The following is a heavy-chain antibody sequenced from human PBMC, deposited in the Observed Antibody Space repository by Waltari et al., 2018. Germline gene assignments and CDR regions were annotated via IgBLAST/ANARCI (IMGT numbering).Heavy chain of an antibody. CDR3: ARAKSYCSPTNCFYWYFDL. CDR2: IYTGETT. J-gene: IGHJ2*01. CDR1: DFAVGDSY. D-gene: IGHD2-2*01. Sequence: EVQLVETGGDLVQRGGSLSLSCAASDFAVGDSYLGWVGQAPGKGLEWVAVIYTGETTYYADSVKVRFTTSRDSSKNTLFLQMNSLRPEDTATYYCARAKSYCSPTNCFYWYFDLWGRGTPVTVSS. V-gene: IGHV3-53*02.